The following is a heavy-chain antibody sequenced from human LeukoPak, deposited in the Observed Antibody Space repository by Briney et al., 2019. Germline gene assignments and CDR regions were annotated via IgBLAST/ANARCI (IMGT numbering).Heavy chain of an antibody. D-gene: IGHD1-1*01. Sequence: GGSLRLSCAASGFTFSSYGMHWVRQAPGKGLEWVAVISYDGSNKYYAGSVKGRFTISRDNSKNTLYLQMNSLRAEDTAVYYCARDPRNWNPGDYGMDVWGQGTTVTVSS. V-gene: IGHV3-30*03. CDR1: GFTFSSYG. J-gene: IGHJ6*02. CDR2: ISYDGSNK. CDR3: ARDPRNWNPGDYGMDV.